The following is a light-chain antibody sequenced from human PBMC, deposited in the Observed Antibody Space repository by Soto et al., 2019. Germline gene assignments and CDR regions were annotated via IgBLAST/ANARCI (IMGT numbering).Light chain of an antibody. CDR2: DAS. CDR3: QQRSDWPPWT. Sequence: EIVLTQSPATLSLSPGEGATLSCRASQSISSYLAWYQQKPGQAPRLLIYDASSRATGIPARFSGSGSETDVPLTISSLEPEYFAVYYCQQRSDWPPWTFGQRTKVEIK. V-gene: IGKV3-11*01. CDR1: QSISSY. J-gene: IGKJ1*01.